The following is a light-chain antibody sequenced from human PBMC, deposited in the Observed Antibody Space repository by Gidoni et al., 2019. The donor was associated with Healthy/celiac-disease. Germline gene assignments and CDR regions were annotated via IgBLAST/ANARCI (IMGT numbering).Light chain of an antibody. CDR3: QQRSNWPLT. J-gene: IGKJ4*01. CDR1: QSVSSY. Sequence: VLPQSPATLSLSPVERATLSCRASQSVSSYLAWYQQKPGKAPRLLIYDASNRATGIPARFSGSGSGTDFTLTISSLEPEDFAVYYCQQRSNWPLTLGGGTKVEIK. V-gene: IGKV3-11*01. CDR2: DAS.